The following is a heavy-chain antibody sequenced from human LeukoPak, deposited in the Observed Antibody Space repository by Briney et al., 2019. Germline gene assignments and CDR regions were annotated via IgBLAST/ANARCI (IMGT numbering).Heavy chain of an antibody. J-gene: IGHJ4*02. Sequence: ASMKVSCKASGYTFTGYYIHWMRQAPVQGLEWMGWINPKNGGAIYAQRFQGRVTMTLDTSINTAYMELSGLSSDDTAVYYCARDGITVVGYYFDYWGQGTLVTVSS. CDR3: ARDGITVVGYYFDY. CDR2: INPKNGGA. D-gene: IGHD6-19*01. V-gene: IGHV1-2*02. CDR1: GYTFTGYY.